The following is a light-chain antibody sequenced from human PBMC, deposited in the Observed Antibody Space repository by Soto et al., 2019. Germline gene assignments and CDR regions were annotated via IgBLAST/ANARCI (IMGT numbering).Light chain of an antibody. V-gene: IGKV3-20*01. CDR2: GAS. Sequence: EIVLTQSPGTLSLSPGERATLSCRASQSVSSSYLAWYQQTPGQAPRLLIYGASSRATGIPDRFSGSASETDFTLTISRLETEDFAVYDCQQYGSSPKTFGQGTKVEMK. J-gene: IGKJ1*01. CDR3: QQYGSSPKT. CDR1: QSVSSSY.